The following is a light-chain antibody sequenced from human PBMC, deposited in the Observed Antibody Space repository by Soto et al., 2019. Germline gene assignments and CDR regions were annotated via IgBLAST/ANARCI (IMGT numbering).Light chain of an antibody. Sequence: EIVMTQSPAILSVSPGERATLSCRASQSVTSKLVWYQQKPGQAPRLLIYGASTRATGIPARFSGSGSGTEFTLTISSLQSEDFAVYYCQQYNNWPRTFGQGTKVEIK. CDR3: QQYNNWPRT. J-gene: IGKJ1*01. CDR1: QSVTSK. CDR2: GAS. V-gene: IGKV3-15*01.